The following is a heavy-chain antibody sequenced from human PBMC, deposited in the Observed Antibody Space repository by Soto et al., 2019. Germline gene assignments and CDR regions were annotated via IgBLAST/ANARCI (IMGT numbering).Heavy chain of an antibody. CDR1: GDSVSSNSAA. D-gene: IGHD3-10*01. CDR2: TYYRSKWYN. Sequence: SQTLSLTCAISGDSVSSNSAAWNWIRQSPSRGLEWLGRTYYRSKWYNDYAVSVKSRITTNPDTSKNQFSLQLNSVTPEDTAVYYCAREGITMVRGVIINWFDPWGQGTLVTVSS. V-gene: IGHV6-1*01. J-gene: IGHJ5*02. CDR3: AREGITMVRGVIINWFDP.